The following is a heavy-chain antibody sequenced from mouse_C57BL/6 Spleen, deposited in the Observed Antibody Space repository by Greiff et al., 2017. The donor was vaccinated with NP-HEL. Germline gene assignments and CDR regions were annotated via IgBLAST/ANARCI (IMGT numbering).Heavy chain of an antibody. D-gene: IGHD1-1*01. V-gene: IGHV1-82*01. CDR3: ARQDYYGGYFDV. J-gene: IGHJ1*03. CDR2: LYPGDGDT. Sequence: QVQLQQSGPELVKPGASVKISCQASGSAFSSSWMNWVKQRPGKGLEWIGRLYPGDGDTTYNGKFKGKATLTADKSSSTAYMQLSSLTSDESAVYFCARQDYYGGYFDVWGTGTTVTVSS. CDR1: GSAFSSSW.